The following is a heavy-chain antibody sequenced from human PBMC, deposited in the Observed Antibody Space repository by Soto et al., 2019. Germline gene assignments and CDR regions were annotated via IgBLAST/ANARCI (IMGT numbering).Heavy chain of an antibody. D-gene: IGHD3-22*01. V-gene: IGHV4-30-2*01. CDR3: ARSYYDSIGFTVGP. CDR1: GGSISSGGYS. CDR2: MYHSGST. Sequence: SETLSLTCAVSGGSISSGGYSWSWIRQPPGKGLEWIGYMYHSGSTYYNPSLKSRVTISIDRSKNQFSLKLSSVTAAGTAVYYCARSYYDSIGFTVGPWGQGTLVTVSS. J-gene: IGHJ5*02.